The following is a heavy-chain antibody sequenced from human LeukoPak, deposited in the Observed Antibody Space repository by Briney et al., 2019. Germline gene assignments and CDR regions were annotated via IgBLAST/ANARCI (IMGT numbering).Heavy chain of an antibody. CDR1: GFTFSSYW. CDR2: INSDGSST. J-gene: IGHJ4*02. D-gene: IGHD6-19*01. Sequence: GGSLRHSCAASGFTFSSYWMHWVRQAPGKGLVWVSRINSDGSSTSYADSVKGRFTISRDNAKNTLYLQMNSLRAEDTAVYYCARVRYNRYSSGWYFDYWGQGTLVTVSS. CDR3: ARVRYNRYSSGWYFDY. V-gene: IGHV3-74*01.